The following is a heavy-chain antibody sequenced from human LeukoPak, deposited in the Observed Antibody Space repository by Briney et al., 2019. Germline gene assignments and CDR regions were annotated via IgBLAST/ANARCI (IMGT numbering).Heavy chain of an antibody. J-gene: IGHJ5*01. Sequence: GASVKVSCKASGYTFTGYYLHWVRQAPGQGLEWMGWINPNSGGTNYAQKFQGRVTMTRDASISTAYMDLSGLTPDDTAVYYCAALRSWFDSWGQGTLVTVSS. CDR2: INPNSGGT. CDR1: GYTFTGYY. CDR3: AALRSWFDS. D-gene: IGHD2-15*01. V-gene: IGHV1-2*02.